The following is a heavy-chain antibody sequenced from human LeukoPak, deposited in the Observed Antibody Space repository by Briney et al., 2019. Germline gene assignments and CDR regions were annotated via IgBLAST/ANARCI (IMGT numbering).Heavy chain of an antibody. CDR2: INPNSGGT. V-gene: IGHV1-2*02. J-gene: IGHJ6*03. CDR3: ARVDWLANHYYYMDV. CDR1: GYTFTGYY. Sequence: GASVKVSCKASGYTFTGYYMHWVRQAPGQGLEWMGWINPNSGGTNYAQKFQGRVTMTRDTSISTAYMELSRLRSDDTAVYYCARVDWLANHYYYMDVWGKGTTVTVSS. D-gene: IGHD2-21*01.